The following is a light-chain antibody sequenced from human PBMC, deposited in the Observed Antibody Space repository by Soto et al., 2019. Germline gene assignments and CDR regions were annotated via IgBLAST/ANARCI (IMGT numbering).Light chain of an antibody. J-gene: IGKJ1*01. CDR1: QTISSW. Sequence: DIQMTQSPSTLSGSVGDRVSITCRASQTISSWLAWYQQKPGKAPKLLIYKASTLKSGVPPRFSGSGSETDFTLTISSLQPDDFATYYCQQYNSYSFGQGAKVDI. V-gene: IGKV1-5*03. CDR2: KAS. CDR3: QQYNSYS.